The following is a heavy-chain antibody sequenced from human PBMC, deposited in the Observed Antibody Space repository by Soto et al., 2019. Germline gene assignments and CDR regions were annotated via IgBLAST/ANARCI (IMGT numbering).Heavy chain of an antibody. V-gene: IGHV4-34*01. CDR3: ARGLPTVTTGYYYYYGMDV. J-gene: IGHJ6*02. CDR2: INHSGST. CDR1: GHG. D-gene: IGHD4-17*01. Sequence: GHGGSWISKPPRKGLEWIGEINHSGSTNYNPSLKSRVTISVDTSKNQFSLKLSSVTAADTAVYYCARGLPTVTTGYYYYYGMDVWGQGTTVTVSS.